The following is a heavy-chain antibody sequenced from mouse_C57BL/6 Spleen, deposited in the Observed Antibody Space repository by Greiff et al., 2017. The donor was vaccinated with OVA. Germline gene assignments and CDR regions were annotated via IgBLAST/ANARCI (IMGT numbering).Heavy chain of an antibody. J-gene: IGHJ2*01. CDR3: AREEVYDGYSYYFDY. Sequence: QVQLKESDAELVKPGASVKISCKVSGYTFTDHTIHWMKQRPEQGLEWIGYIYPRDGSTKYNEKFKGKATLTADKSSSTAYMQLNSLTSEDSAVYFCAREEVYDGYSYYFDYWGQGTTLTVSS. CDR1: GYTFTDHT. D-gene: IGHD2-3*01. CDR2: IYPRDGST. V-gene: IGHV1-78*01.